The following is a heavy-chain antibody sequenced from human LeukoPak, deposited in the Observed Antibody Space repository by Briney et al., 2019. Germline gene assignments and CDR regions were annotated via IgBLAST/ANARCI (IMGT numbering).Heavy chain of an antibody. Sequence: PGGSLRLSCAASGFSFSTYSMTWVRQRPGKGLEWVSSIYNSGSEIFYADSVKGRFTISRDNSNNMLYLQMNSLRAEDSAVYFCAKDIVPDSGWDLDYWGQGTLVTVSP. CDR3: AKDIVPDSGWDLDY. J-gene: IGHJ4*02. V-gene: IGHV3-23*05. D-gene: IGHD6-19*01. CDR1: GFSFSTYS. CDR2: IYNSGSEI.